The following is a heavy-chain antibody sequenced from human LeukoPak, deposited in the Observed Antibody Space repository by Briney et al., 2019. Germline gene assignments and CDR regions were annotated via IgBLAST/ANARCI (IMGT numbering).Heavy chain of an antibody. CDR1: GFTFSSYG. Sequence: GGSLRLSCAASGFTFSSYGMHWVREAPGKGLEWVAVISYDGSNKYYANSVKGRFTISRDNAKNTLYLQMNSLRAEDTAVYYCARDLGGRSGYWGQGTLVTVSS. V-gene: IGHV3-30*03. D-gene: IGHD1-26*01. CDR3: ARDLGGRSGY. J-gene: IGHJ4*02. CDR2: ISYDGSNK.